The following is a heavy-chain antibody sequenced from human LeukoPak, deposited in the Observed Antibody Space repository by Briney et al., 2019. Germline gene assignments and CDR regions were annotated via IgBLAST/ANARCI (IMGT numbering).Heavy chain of an antibody. J-gene: IGHJ5*02. V-gene: IGHV1-69*01. CDR3: ARGLVVSSSGWYENWFDP. CDR1: GGTFSSYA. CDR2: IIPIFGTA. Sequence: ASVKVSCKASGGTFSSYAISWVRQAPGQGLEWMGGIIPIFGTANYATKFQGRVTITADESTSTAYMELSSLRSEDTAVYYCARGLVVSSSGWYENWFDPWGQGTLVTVSS. D-gene: IGHD6-19*01.